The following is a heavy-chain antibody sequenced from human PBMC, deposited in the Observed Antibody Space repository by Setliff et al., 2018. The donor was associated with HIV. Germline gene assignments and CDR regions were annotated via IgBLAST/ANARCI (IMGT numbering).Heavy chain of an antibody. CDR3: ARLVRPSSGNTDY. CDR1: GDPISDGMW. J-gene: IGHJ4*02. CDR2: IHQSVTT. V-gene: IGHV4-4*02. Sequence: SETLSLTCVVSGDPISDGMWWGWVRQPPPKGLEWIGEIHQSVTTRYNPSLRSRVTISVDTARNQISLKVNSLTAADTAIYDCARLVRPSSGNTDYWGQGTLVTVSS. D-gene: IGHD3-10*01.